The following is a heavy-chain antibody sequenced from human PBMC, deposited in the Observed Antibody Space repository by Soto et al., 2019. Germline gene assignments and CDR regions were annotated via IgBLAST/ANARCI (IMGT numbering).Heavy chain of an antibody. CDR2: MYPGDSDV. V-gene: IGHV5-51*01. CDR3: ARSQALDY. CDR1: GYKITTDG. J-gene: IGHJ4*02. Sequence: PXESLKLSWQLSGYKITTDGIAWVRQRPGKGLEWMGIMYPGDSDVKYSPSFEGQVTMSADNSINVAYLQWNSLKASDSDIYYCARSQALDYWGQGTRVTVSS.